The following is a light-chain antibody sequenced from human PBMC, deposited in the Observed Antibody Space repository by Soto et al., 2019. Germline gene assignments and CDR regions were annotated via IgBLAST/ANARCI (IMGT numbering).Light chain of an antibody. Sequence: EIVMTQSPATLSVSPGERATLSCRASQSVSSNLDWYQQKPGQAPRLLIYGASTRATGIPARFSGSGSGTEFTLTISSLQSEDFAVYYCQQYNNRGTFGQGTKLEIK. CDR1: QSVSSN. J-gene: IGKJ2*01. CDR2: GAS. V-gene: IGKV3-15*01. CDR3: QQYNNRGT.